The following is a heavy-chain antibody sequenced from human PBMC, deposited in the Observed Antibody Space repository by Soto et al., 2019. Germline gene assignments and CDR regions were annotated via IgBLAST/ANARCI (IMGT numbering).Heavy chain of an antibody. CDR2: ISSSSSYI. V-gene: IGHV3-21*01. CDR3: ARDKHDILTGYYPSTDY. J-gene: IGHJ4*02. Sequence: PGGSLRLSCAASGFPFSSYSMNWVRQAPGKGLEWVSSISSSSSYIYYADSVKGRFTISRDNAKNSLYLQMNSLRAEDTAVYYCARDKHDILTGYYPSTDYWGQGTLVTVSS. CDR1: GFPFSSYS. D-gene: IGHD3-9*01.